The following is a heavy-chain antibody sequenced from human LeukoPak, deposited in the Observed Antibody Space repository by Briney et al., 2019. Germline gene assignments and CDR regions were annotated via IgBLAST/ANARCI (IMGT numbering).Heavy chain of an antibody. CDR3: ARPSTVTSLNYYYGMDV. CDR2: IIPIFGTA. V-gene: IGHV1-69*13. J-gene: IGHJ6*02. Sequence: SVKVSCKASGGTFSSYAISWVRQAPGQGLEWMGGIIPIFGTANYAQKFQGRVTITADESTSTAYMELSSLRSEDTAVYYCARPSTVTSLNYYYGMDVWGQGTTVTASS. D-gene: IGHD4-11*01. CDR1: GGTFSSYA.